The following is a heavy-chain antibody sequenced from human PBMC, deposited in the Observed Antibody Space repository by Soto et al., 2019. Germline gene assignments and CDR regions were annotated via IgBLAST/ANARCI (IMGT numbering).Heavy chain of an antibody. CDR1: GGTFSSYA. D-gene: IGHD6-6*01. V-gene: IGHV1-69*01. CDR3: TREEYSSSYYFDY. CDR2: IIPIFGTA. J-gene: IGHJ4*02. Sequence: QVQLVQSGAEVKKPGSSVKVSCKASGGTFSSYAISWVRQAPGQGLEWMGGIIPIFGTANYAQKFQGRVTITADESTRTAYMELSSLRSEDTAVYYCTREEYSSSYYFDYWGKGTLVTVSS.